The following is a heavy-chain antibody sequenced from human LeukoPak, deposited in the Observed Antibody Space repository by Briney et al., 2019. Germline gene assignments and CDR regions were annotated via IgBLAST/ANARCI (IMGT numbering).Heavy chain of an antibody. V-gene: IGHV3-48*01. J-gene: IGHJ4*02. Sequence: RGSLRLSYVASVFTFSSYIMNWVRQAPGKGLQWVSYSSSSSSTIHYADSGKGRFTISRENAKNSMYLQMNSLRAEDTAVYYCAIWIEGWGQGTLVTVSS. D-gene: IGHD2-2*03. CDR3: AIWIEG. CDR2: SSSSSSTI. CDR1: VFTFSSYI.